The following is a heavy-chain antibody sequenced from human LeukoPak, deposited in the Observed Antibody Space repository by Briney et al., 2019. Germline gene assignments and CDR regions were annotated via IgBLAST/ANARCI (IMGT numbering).Heavy chain of an antibody. CDR2: ISSSGSTI. Sequence: GGSLRLSCAASGFTFSDYYMSWIRQAPGKGLEWVSYISSSGSTIYYADSVKGRFTISRDNAKNSLYLQMNSLRAEDTAVYYCARGDILTGYYPRAFDYWGQGTLVTVSS. CDR1: GFTFSDYY. D-gene: IGHD3-9*01. CDR3: ARGDILTGYYPRAFDY. V-gene: IGHV3-11*04. J-gene: IGHJ4*02.